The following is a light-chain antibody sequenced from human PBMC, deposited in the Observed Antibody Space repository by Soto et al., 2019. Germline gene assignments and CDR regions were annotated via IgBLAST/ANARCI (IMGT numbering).Light chain of an antibody. Sequence: SYELTQPHSVSVAPGKTARITCGGNNIGDKSVHWYQQKPGQAPVLVIYYDSDRPSGIPERFSGSNSGNTATLTISRVEAGDEADYYCQVWDSSSDHAVFGGGTQLTVL. CDR2: YDS. CDR1: NIGDKS. V-gene: IGLV3-21*04. CDR3: QVWDSSSDHAV. J-gene: IGLJ7*01.